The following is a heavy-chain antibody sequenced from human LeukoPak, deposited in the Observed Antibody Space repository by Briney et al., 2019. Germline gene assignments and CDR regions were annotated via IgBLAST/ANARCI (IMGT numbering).Heavy chain of an antibody. D-gene: IGHD2-2*01. CDR2: INPDRGGT. CDR1: GYTFTAYY. V-gene: IGHV1-2*06. CDR3: AREIIVAYWFDP. J-gene: IGHJ5*02. Sequence: ASVKVSCKASGYTFTAYYMHWVRQAPGQGLEWMGRINPDRGGTNYAQKFQGRVTMTRDTSISTAYMELSRLRSDDTAVYYCAREIIVAYWFDPWGQGTLVTVSS.